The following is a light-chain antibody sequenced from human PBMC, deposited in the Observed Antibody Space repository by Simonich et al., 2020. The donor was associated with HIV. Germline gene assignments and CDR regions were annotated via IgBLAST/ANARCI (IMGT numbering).Light chain of an antibody. Sequence: DIVMTQSPDSLAVSLGERATINCKSSRTILYSSNNKNYLAWYQQKPGQPPKLLIYCASTRESGVPDRFTGSGSGTDFTLTISSLQAEDVAVYYCQQYYSSPRTFGQGTKVEIK. CDR2: CAS. V-gene: IGKV4-1*01. CDR1: RTILYSSNNKNY. J-gene: IGKJ1*01. CDR3: QQYYSSPRT.